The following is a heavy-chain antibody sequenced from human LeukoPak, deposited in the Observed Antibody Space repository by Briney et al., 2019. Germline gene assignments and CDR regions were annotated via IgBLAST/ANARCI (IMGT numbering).Heavy chain of an antibody. CDR1: GGSISSYY. J-gene: IGHJ4*02. D-gene: IGHD6-13*01. Sequence: KPSETLSLTCTVSGGSISSYYWSWIRQPPGKGLEWIGYIYYSGSTNYNPSLRSRVTISVDTSKNQFSLNLSSVTAADTAVYYCARLRGSNWYSDYWGQGTLVTVSS. V-gene: IGHV4-59*08. CDR2: IYYSGST. CDR3: ARLRGSNWYSDY.